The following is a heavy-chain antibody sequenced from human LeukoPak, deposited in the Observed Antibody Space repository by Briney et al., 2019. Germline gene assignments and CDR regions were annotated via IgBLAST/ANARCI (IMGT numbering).Heavy chain of an antibody. V-gene: IGHV3-53*01. CDR2: IYIGGST. CDR3: ARLSGSYNEADY. CDR1: GFTVGSSY. J-gene: IGHJ4*02. D-gene: IGHD1-26*01. Sequence: GGSLRLSCAASGFTVGSSYMGWVRQAPGKGLEWVSVIYIGGSTYYSDSMKGRFTLSRDNSKNTLYLQMNSLRAEDTAVYYCARLSGSYNEADYWGQGTLVTVSS.